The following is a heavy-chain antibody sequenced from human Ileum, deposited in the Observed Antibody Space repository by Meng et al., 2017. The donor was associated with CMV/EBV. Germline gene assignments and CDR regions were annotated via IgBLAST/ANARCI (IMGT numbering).Heavy chain of an antibody. CDR1: GFASSSFW. J-gene: IGHJ3*02. CDR3: GASRGWYAFDI. V-gene: IGHV3-7*01. CDR2: IKEDGNEK. D-gene: IGHD6-13*01. Sequence: GESLKISCAASGFASSSFWMIWVRQAPGKGLDWVDNIKEDGNEKYFMDSVKGRFTISRDNAKNSLYLQMNNLRAEDTAVYYCGASRGWYAFDIWGQGTVVTVSS.